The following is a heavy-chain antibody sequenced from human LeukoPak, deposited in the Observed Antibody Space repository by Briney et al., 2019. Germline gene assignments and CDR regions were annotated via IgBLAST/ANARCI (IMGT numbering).Heavy chain of an antibody. CDR3: AKSGYNRFDY. J-gene: IGHJ4*02. CDR1: GFTFSSSA. CDR2: ISGSGSGGST. D-gene: IGHD5-24*01. V-gene: IGHV3-23*01. Sequence: GGSLRLSCAASGFTFSSSAMSWVRQAPGKGLEWDSSISGSGSGGSTYYADSVKGRFTISRDNSKNTLYLQMNSLIAEDTAVYYCAKSGYNRFDYWGQGTRVTVSS.